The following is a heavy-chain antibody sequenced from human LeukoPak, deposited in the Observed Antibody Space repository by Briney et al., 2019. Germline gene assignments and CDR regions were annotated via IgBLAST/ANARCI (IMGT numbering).Heavy chain of an antibody. CDR2: IRGKADNYAT. CDR3: TQSNY. V-gene: IGHV3-73*01. J-gene: IGHJ4*02. Sequence: GESRKLSGTYPGNTCRGSPNHRVLHAARKGQEWVGRIRGKADNYATAYAASVQGRCTISRDDSKNTAYLQLNSLKTEDTAVYYCTQSNYWGQGALVTVSS. CDR1: GNTCRGSP.